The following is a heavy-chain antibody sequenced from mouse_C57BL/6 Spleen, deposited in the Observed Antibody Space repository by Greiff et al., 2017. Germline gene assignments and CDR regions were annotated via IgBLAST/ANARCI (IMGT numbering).Heavy chain of an antibody. V-gene: IGHV1-15*01. J-gene: IGHJ2*01. CDR3: TRYSNYLY. D-gene: IGHD2-5*01. CDR2: IEPETGGT. Sequence: QVQLKQSGAELVRPGASVTLSCKASGYTFTDYEMHWVKQTPVHGLGWIGAIEPETGGTAYNQKFKGKAILTADKSSSTAYMELRSLTSEDSAVYYCTRYSNYLYWGQGTTLTVSS. CDR1: GYTFTDYE.